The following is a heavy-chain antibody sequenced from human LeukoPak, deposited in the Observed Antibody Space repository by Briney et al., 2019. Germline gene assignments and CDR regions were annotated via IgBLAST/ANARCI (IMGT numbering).Heavy chain of an antibody. V-gene: IGHV3-30*04. CDR1: GFTFSSYA. CDR3: ARDTPPAFLYGPDTFDI. Sequence: GGSLRLSCAASGFTFSSYAMHWVRQAPGKGLEWVAVISYDGSNKYYADSVKGRFTISRDNSKNTLYLQMNSLRAEDTAVYYCARDTPPAFLYGPDTFDIWGQGTMVTVSP. J-gene: IGHJ3*02. D-gene: IGHD3-10*01. CDR2: ISYDGSNK.